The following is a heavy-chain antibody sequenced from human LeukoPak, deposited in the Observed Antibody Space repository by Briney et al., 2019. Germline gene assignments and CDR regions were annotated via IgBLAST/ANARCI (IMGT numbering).Heavy chain of an antibody. D-gene: IGHD3-10*01. CDR1: GYTFTSYG. J-gene: IGHJ5*02. Sequence: GASVKVSCKASGYTFTSYGISWVRQAPGQGLEWMGWISAYNGNTNYAQKLQGRVTMTTDTSTSTAYMELRSLRSDDTAVYYCARDRLLWFGELLAGNWFDPWGQGTLVTVSS. V-gene: IGHV1-18*01. CDR3: ARDRLLWFGELLAGNWFDP. CDR2: ISAYNGNT.